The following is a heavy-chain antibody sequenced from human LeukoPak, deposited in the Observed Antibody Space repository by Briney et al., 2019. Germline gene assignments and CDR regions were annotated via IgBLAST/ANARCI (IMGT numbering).Heavy chain of an antibody. J-gene: IGHJ4*02. D-gene: IGHD4-17*01. Sequence: PGGSLRLSCAASGFTFSSYSMNWVRQAPGKGLEWVSYISSSSSTIYYADSVKGRFTISRDNSKNTLYLQMYSLRAEDTAVYYCANEIRPNDYWGQGTLVTVSS. V-gene: IGHV3-48*04. CDR3: ANEIRPNDY. CDR2: ISSSSSTI. CDR1: GFTFSSYS.